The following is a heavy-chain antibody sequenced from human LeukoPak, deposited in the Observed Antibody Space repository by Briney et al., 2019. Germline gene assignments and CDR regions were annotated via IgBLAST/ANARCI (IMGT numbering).Heavy chain of an antibody. Sequence: WVRQPPGKGLEWIGEIYHSGSTNYNPSLKSRVTISVDKSKNQFSLKLSSVTAADTAVYYCARSIGHYDILTGYYRDEYDDYWGQGTLVTVSS. D-gene: IGHD3-9*01. CDR2: IYHSGST. V-gene: IGHV4-4*02. CDR3: ARSIGHYDILTGYYRDEYDDY. J-gene: IGHJ4*02.